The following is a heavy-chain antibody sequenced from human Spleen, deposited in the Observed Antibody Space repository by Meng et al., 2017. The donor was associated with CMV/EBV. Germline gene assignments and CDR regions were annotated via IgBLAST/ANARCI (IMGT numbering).Heavy chain of an antibody. D-gene: IGHD1-1*01. CDR2: LFSGGSI. CDR3: ARGGNLAAYYFDY. Sequence: GESLKISCLASEFTLSGYWMGWVRQAPGKGLEWVSILFSGGSIYYADSVKGRFIISRDTSKNTLYLQVNSLRAEDTAVYYCARGGNLAAYYFDYWGQGTLVTVSS. J-gene: IGHJ4*01. CDR1: EFTLSGYW. V-gene: IGHV3-53*01.